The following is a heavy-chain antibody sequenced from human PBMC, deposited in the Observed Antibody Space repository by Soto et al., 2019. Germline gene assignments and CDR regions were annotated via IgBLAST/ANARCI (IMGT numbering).Heavy chain of an antibody. CDR1: GGSISSGDYY. J-gene: IGHJ5*02. Sequence: NPSETLSLTCAVSGGSISSGDYYWSWIRQPPGKGLEWIGYIYYSGSTYYNPSLKSRVTISVDTSKNQFSLKLRSVTAADTVLFYCARGMVVYASLSNWFDPWGQGTLVTGLL. CDR2: IYYSGST. CDR3: ARGMVVYASLSNWFDP. V-gene: IGHV4-30-4*01. D-gene: IGHD2-8*02.